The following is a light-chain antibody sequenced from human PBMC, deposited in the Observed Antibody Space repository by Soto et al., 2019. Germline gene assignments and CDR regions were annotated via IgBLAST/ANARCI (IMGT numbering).Light chain of an antibody. J-gene: IGKJ1*01. CDR3: QQRSNWPPWT. Sequence: EVVMTQSPATLSVSQGERATLSCRASQSITSNLAWYQQRPGQTPRLLIYGASSRATGIPDRFSGSGSGTDFTLTISSLEPEDFAVYYCQQRSNWPPWTFGQGTKVDIK. CDR2: GAS. CDR1: QSITSN. V-gene: IGKV3-11*01.